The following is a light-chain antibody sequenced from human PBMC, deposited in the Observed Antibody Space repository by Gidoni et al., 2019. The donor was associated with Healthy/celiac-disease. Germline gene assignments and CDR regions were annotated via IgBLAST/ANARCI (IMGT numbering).Light chain of an antibody. CDR1: QSISSY. CDR3: QQSYSTPIFT. J-gene: IGKJ3*01. V-gene: IGKV1-39*01. CDR2: AAS. Sequence: DIHMTQSPSSLSASVGDRVTITCRASQSISSYLNWYQQKPGKAPKLLIYAASSLQSGVTSRFSGSGSGTDFTLTISSLQPEDFATYYCQQSYSTPIFTFGPGTKVDIK.